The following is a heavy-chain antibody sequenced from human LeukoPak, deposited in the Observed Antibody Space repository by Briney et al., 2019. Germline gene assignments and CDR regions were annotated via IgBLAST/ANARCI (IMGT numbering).Heavy chain of an antibody. J-gene: IGHJ4*02. Sequence: SETLSLTCTVSGGSISSSSYYWGWIRQPPGKGLEWIGSIYYSGSTYYNPSLKSRVTISVDTSKNQFSLKLSSVTAADTAVYYCARPNDRGYYFDYWGQGTLVTVSS. CDR3: ARPNDRGYYFDY. D-gene: IGHD3-10*01. CDR2: IYYSGST. CDR1: GGSISSSSYY. V-gene: IGHV4-39*01.